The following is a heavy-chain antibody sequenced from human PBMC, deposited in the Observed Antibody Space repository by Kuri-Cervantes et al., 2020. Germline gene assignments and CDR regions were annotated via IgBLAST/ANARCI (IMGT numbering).Heavy chain of an antibody. V-gene: IGHV5-51*01. CDR3: ARVDTAMVLVY. CDR1: GYSFTSYW. D-gene: IGHD5-18*01. Sequence: GGSLRLSCKGSGYSFTSYWIGWVRQMPGKGLEWMGIIYPGDSDTRYSPSFQGQVTISADKSISTAYLQWSSLKASDTAMYYCARVDTAMVLVYWGQGTLVTVSS. J-gene: IGHJ4*02. CDR2: IYPGDSDT.